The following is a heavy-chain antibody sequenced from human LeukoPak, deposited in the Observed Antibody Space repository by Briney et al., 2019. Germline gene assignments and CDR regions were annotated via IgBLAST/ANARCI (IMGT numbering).Heavy chain of an antibody. D-gene: IGHD6-6*01. CDR2: IKEDGSEK. Sequence: GGSLRLSCVASGFAFKSHLMTWVRQAPGKGLEWVANIKEDGSEKYYVDSLKGRFTISRDNAKNSLYLQMTSLGAEDTAMYFCARERNIAARTTFDYWGQGTPVTVSS. J-gene: IGHJ4*02. V-gene: IGHV3-7*05. CDR3: ARERNIAARTTFDY. CDR1: GFAFKSHL.